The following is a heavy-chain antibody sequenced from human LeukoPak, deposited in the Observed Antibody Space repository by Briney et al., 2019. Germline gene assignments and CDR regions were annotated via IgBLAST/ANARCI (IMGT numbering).Heavy chain of an antibody. CDR2: IWYDGSNK. CDR3: ARDGQSGTFDY. V-gene: IGHV3-33*01. Sequence: GGSLRLSCAASGFTFSSYGMHWVRQAPGKGLEWVAVIWYDGSNKYYADSVKGRFTTSRDNSKNTLYLQMNSLRAEDTAVYYCARDGQSGTFDYWGQGTLVTVSS. J-gene: IGHJ4*02. CDR1: GFTFSSYG. D-gene: IGHD1-1*01.